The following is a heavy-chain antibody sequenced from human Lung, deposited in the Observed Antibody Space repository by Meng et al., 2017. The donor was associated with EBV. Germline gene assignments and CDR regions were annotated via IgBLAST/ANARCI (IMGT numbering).Heavy chain of an antibody. Sequence: QVELWQSVADVNKPGDSVKFSCKASGYIFNNYGVSWVRQAPGQGPEWMGWISAYNGNTNYAQNFQGRFTMTTDTSTSTAYMELRSLRSDDTAVYYCARDLPGGTKGTWLDLWGQGTLVTVSS. J-gene: IGHJ5*02. CDR1: GYIFNNYG. CDR3: ARDLPGGTKGTWLDL. V-gene: IGHV1-18*01. CDR2: ISAYNGNT. D-gene: IGHD1-14*01.